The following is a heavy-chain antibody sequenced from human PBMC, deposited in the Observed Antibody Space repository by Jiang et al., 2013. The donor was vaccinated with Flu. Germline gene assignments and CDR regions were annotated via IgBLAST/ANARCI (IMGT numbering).Heavy chain of an antibody. J-gene: IGHJ4*02. CDR3: ARADYGDSLFDY. V-gene: IGHV5-51*03. D-gene: IGHD4-17*01. CDR2: IYPGDSDT. Sequence: GAEVKKPGQSLRVSCRASGFDFSKYWIGWVRQMPGKGLEWMGIIYPGDSDTRYSPSFQGQVTISADKSISTAYLQWSSLKASDTAMYYCARADYGDSLFDYWGQGTLVTVSS. CDR1: GFDFSKYW.